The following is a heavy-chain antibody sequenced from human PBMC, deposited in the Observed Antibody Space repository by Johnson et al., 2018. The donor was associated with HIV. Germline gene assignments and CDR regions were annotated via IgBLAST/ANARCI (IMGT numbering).Heavy chain of an antibody. CDR3: ARGPSVVTLHAFDL. J-gene: IGHJ3*01. V-gene: IGHV3-30*03. Sequence: HVQLVESGGGVVQPGRSLRLSCAASGFTFSSYGMHWVRQAPGKGLEWVAVISYDGSNKYYADSVKGRFTISRDNSKNTLYLQMNSLRAEDTAVYYCARGPSVVTLHAFDLWGQGTLVTVSS. CDR2: ISYDGSNK. CDR1: GFTFSSYG. D-gene: IGHD4-23*01.